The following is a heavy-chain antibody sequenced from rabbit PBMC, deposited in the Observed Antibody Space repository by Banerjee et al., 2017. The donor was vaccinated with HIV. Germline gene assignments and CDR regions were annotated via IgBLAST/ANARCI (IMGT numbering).Heavy chain of an antibody. Sequence: QSLEESGGDLVKPGASLTLTCTASEFSFTSSYWICWVRQAPGKGLEWIGCTYTGSDSTWYASWVNGRFTISSDNAQNTVDLQMNSLTAADTATYFCARPGVAGYGYAIYFNLWGPGTLVTVS. V-gene: IGHV1S40*01. CDR3: ARPGVAGYGYAIYFNL. J-gene: IGHJ4*01. D-gene: IGHD6-1*01. CDR2: TYTGSDST. CDR1: EFSFTSSYW.